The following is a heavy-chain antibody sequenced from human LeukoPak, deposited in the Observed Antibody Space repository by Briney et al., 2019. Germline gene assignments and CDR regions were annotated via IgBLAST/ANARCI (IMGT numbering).Heavy chain of an antibody. CDR3: AKHIYGVVSIQQ. V-gene: IGHV1-69*05. CDR2: IIPIFGTA. CDR1: GGTFSSYA. D-gene: IGHD3-3*01. Sequence: SVKVSCKASGGTFSSYAISWVRQAPGQGLEWMGGIIPIFGTANYAQKFQGRVTITTDESTSTAYMELSSLRSEDTAVYYCAKHIYGVVSIQQWGQGTLVTVSS. J-gene: IGHJ1*01.